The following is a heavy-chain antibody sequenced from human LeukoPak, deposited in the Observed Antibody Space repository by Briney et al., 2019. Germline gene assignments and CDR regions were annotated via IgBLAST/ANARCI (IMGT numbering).Heavy chain of an antibody. Sequence: ASVKVSCKASSHTFTSYGLSWVRQAPGQGLEWMGWISVYRGKTNYAQKFQGRITLTTDASTRTTFMELRSLRSDDTAVYYCARDNGDYNFDYWGQGTLVTVSS. J-gene: IGHJ4*02. CDR1: SHTFTSYG. V-gene: IGHV1-18*01. CDR2: ISVYRGKT. D-gene: IGHD4-17*01. CDR3: ARDNGDYNFDY.